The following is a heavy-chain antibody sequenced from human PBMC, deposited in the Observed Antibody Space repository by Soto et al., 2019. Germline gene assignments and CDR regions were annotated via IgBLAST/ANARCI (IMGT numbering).Heavy chain of an antibody. Sequence: GGSLRLSCAASGFTVSSNYMSWVRQAPGKGLEWVSVIYSGGSTYYADSVKGRFTISRDNPKNTLYLQMNSLRAEDTAVYYCARDIGYSYGYGGGYYYYGMDVWGQGTTVTVS. CDR1: GFTVSSNY. D-gene: IGHD5-18*01. V-gene: IGHV3-53*01. J-gene: IGHJ6*02. CDR2: IYSGGST. CDR3: ARDIGYSYGYGGGYYYYGMDV.